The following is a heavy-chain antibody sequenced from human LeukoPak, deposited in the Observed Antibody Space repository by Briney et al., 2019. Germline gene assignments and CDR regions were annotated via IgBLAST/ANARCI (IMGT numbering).Heavy chain of an antibody. CDR1: GFTVSTNY. V-gene: IGHV3-66*01. CDR2: IYSGGST. D-gene: IGHD1-1*01. CDR3: VREAAALDDAFDI. Sequence: GGSLRLSCAASGFTVSTNYMSWVRQAPGKGLEWVSVIYSGGSTYYADSVKGRFTISRDNSKNTLYLQMNSLRAEDTAVYYCVREAAALDDAFDIWGQGTMVTVSS. J-gene: IGHJ3*02.